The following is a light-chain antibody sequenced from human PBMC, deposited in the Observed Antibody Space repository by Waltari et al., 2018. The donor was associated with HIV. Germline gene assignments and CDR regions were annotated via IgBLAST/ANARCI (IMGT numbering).Light chain of an antibody. CDR1: QGISIP. CDR3: QKYDTAPLT. Sequence: DIQMTQSPSSLSASVGDRVTISCRASQGISIPLAWYQQKAGKVPQLLICSASTLHLGVPSRFSGSASGTDFTRTISSLQPEDDATYFSQKYDTAPLTFGGGTKVEIK. CDR2: SAS. J-gene: IGKJ4*01. V-gene: IGKV1-27*01.